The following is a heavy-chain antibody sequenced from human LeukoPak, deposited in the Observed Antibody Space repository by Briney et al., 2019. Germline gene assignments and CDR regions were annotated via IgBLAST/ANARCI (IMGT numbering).Heavy chain of an antibody. J-gene: IGHJ4*02. Sequence: ASVKVSCKASGYTFISYGISWVRQAPGQGLEWVGWISAYNGNTNYAQKLQGRVTMTTDRSTSTAYMDLGSLRSDDTAVYYCARDLPYGSSDRTPFDYWGQGTLVTVSS. D-gene: IGHD6-6*01. CDR2: ISAYNGNT. V-gene: IGHV1-18*01. CDR1: GYTFISYG. CDR3: ARDLPYGSSDRTPFDY.